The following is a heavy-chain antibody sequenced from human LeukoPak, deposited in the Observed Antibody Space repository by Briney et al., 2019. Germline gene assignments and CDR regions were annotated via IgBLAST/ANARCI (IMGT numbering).Heavy chain of an antibody. CDR2: IRRKDNSYAT. V-gene: IGHV3-73*01. D-gene: IGHD2-15*01. Sequence: GGNLKLSCAASGFTFSGSAMHWVRQASGKGLEWVFRIRRKDNSYATAYAASVKGRFTISRDDSKNTAYQQMNSLKTEDTAVYYCTRRDCSGGSCYLDYWGQGTLVTVSS. CDR1: GFTFSGSA. CDR3: TRRDCSGGSCYLDY. J-gene: IGHJ4*02.